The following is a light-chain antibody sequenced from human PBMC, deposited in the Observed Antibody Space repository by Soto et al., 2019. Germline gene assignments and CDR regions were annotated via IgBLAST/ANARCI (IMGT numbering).Light chain of an antibody. V-gene: IGKV3-15*01. CDR1: RSVTSN. J-gene: IGKJ1*01. CDR3: QQYNNWPWGT. CDR2: HAS. Sequence: EIVMTQSPATLSVSPGERATLSCRASRSVTSNLAWYQQKPGQAPRLLIYHASTRATGIPGRFRGSGSGTEFTLTISSLQSEDFAVYYCQQYNNWPWGTFGQGTKVDNK.